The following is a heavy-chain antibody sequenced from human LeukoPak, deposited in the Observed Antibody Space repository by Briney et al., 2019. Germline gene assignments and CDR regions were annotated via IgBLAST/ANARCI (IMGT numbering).Heavy chain of an antibody. CDR1: GDSINNYY. Sequence: PSETLSLTCTVSGDSINNYYWSWIRQPPGKGLEWIGYIYYSGSTNYNPSLKSRVTISVDTSKNQFSLKLSSVTAADTAVYYCAGRRGYSPLGIWGQGTMVTVSS. D-gene: IGHD5-18*01. V-gene: IGHV4-59*12. CDR3: AGRRGYSPLGI. J-gene: IGHJ3*02. CDR2: IYYSGST.